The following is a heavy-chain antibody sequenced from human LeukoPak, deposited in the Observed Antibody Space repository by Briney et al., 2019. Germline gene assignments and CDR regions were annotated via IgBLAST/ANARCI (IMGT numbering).Heavy chain of an antibody. CDR2: ISYDGSNK. CDR3: ARGVFVDTAMVLDNWFDP. J-gene: IGHJ5*02. Sequence: GGSLRLSYAASGFTFSSYAMHWVRQAPGKGLEWVAVISYDGSNKYYADSVKGRFTISRDNSKNTLYLQMNSLRAEDRAVYYCARGVFVDTAMVLDNWFDPCGQGALVTVSS. V-gene: IGHV3-30*01. CDR1: GFTFSSYA. D-gene: IGHD5-18*01.